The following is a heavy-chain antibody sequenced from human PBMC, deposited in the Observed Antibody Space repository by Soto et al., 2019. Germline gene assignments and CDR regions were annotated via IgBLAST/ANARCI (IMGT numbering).Heavy chain of an antibody. Sequence: QVQLQESGPGLVKPSQTLSLTCAISGDSVSSNSAAWNWIRLSPSRGLEWLARTYYRSRWYNDYAVSVRSRITVNPDTSKIQFSLQLTSVTPEDTAVYYCAGTTSHQWYYMDVWGKGTTGTVSS. CDR3: AGTTSHQWYYMDV. V-gene: IGHV6-1*01. CDR2: TYYRSRWYN. J-gene: IGHJ6*03. D-gene: IGHD1-7*01. CDR1: GDSVSSNSAA.